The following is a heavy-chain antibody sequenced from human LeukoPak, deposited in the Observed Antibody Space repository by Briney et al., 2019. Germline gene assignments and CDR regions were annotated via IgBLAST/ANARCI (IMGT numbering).Heavy chain of an antibody. CDR2: ISSSSSYI. V-gene: IGHV3-21*01. CDR1: GFTFSSYS. D-gene: IGHD3-16*01. Sequence: GGSLRLSCAASGFTFSSYSMNWVRQAPGKGLEWVSSISSSSSYIYYADSVKGRFTISRDNAKNSLYLQMNSLRAEDTAVYYCARASPRRGGYYFDYWGRGTLVTVSS. CDR3: ARASPRRGGYYFDY. J-gene: IGHJ4*02.